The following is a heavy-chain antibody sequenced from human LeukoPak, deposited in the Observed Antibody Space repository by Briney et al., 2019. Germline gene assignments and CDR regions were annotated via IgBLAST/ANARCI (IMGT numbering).Heavy chain of an antibody. Sequence: GASVKVSCKASGGTFSSYAISWVRQAPGQGLEWMGGIIPIFGTANYAQKFQGRVTITADESTSTAYMELSSLRSEDTAVYYCARGQKYRSGYAVTELGSGYFDYWGQGTLVTVSS. CDR1: GGTFSSYA. V-gene: IGHV1-69*13. D-gene: IGHD5-18*01. CDR3: ARGQKYRSGYAVTELGSGYFDY. CDR2: IIPIFGTA. J-gene: IGHJ4*02.